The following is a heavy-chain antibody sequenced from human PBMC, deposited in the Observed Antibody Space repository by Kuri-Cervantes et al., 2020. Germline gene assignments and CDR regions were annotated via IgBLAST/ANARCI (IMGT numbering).Heavy chain of an antibody. D-gene: IGHD5/OR15-5a*01. J-gene: IGHJ6*02. CDR2: ISHDENNK. CDR1: GFTFSSHG. V-gene: IGHV3-30*18. CDR3: AKDRSTFDPKYYYYYYGMDV. Sequence: GESLKISCAVSGFTFSSHGMHWVRQAPGKGLEWVAVISHDENNKYYSDSVKGRFSISRDNSKNTLFLQMNSLRAEDTGLYYCAKDRSTFDPKYYYYYYGMDVWGQGTTVTVSS.